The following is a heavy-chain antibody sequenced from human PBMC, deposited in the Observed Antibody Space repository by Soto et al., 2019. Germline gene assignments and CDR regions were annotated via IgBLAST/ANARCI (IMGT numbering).Heavy chain of an antibody. CDR1: GGTFSSYA. Sequence: ASVKVSCKASGGTFSSYAISWVRQAPGQGLEWMGGIIPIFGTANYAQKFQGRVTITADESTSTAYMELSSLRSEDTAVYYCAGGLAYCGGDCYSFGYYFDYWGQGTLVTVSS. D-gene: IGHD2-21*02. CDR3: AGGLAYCGGDCYSFGYYFDY. V-gene: IGHV1-69*13. J-gene: IGHJ4*02. CDR2: IIPIFGTA.